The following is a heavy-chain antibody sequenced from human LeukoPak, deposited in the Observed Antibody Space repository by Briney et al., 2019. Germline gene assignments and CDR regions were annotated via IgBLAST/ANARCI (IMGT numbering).Heavy chain of an antibody. CDR1: GFTFSSYG. Sequence: PGGSLRLSCAASGFTFSSYGMHWVRQAPGKGLEWVAVISYDGSNKYYADSVKGRFTISRDNSKNTLYLQMNSLRAEDTAVYYCAKDPERWLQSRNYFDYWGQGTLVTVSS. V-gene: IGHV3-30*18. CDR3: AKDPERWLQSRNYFDY. J-gene: IGHJ4*02. CDR2: ISYDGSNK. D-gene: IGHD5-24*01.